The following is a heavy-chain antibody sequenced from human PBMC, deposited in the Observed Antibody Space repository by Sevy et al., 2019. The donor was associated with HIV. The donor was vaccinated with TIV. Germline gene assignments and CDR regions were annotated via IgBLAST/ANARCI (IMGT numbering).Heavy chain of an antibody. V-gene: IGHV3-21*06. CDR3: TRARGGVAASGDY. Sequence: GGSLRLSCAASGFTFSTYSMNWVRQAPGKGLEWVSSISSRSSHIYYADSVKGRFTVSRDNAKNSVYLQMNSLGAEDTAMYYCTRARGGVAASGDYWGQGTLVTVSS. D-gene: IGHD6-13*01. CDR2: ISSRSSHI. J-gene: IGHJ4*02. CDR1: GFTFSTYS.